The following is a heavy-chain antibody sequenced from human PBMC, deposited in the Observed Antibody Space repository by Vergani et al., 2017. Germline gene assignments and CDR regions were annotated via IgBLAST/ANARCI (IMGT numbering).Heavy chain of an antibody. V-gene: IGHV3-21*01. CDR3: ARAVGDVCGSDRSPRHYCGMDV. J-gene: IGHJ6*02. CDR1: GFTFSSYS. D-gene: IGHD3-16*02. CDR2: ITSSSSNI. Sequence: EVQLVESGGGLVKPGGSLRLSCAASGFTFSSYSMNWVRQAPGKGLEWVSFITSSSSNIYYADSVKGRFTISRDNAKNSLYLQMNSLRAEDTAVYYCARAVGDVCGSDRSPRHYCGMDVWGQGTTVTVSS.